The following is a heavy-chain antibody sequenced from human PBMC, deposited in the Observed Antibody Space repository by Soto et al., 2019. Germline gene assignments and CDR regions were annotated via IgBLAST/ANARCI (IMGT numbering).Heavy chain of an antibody. CDR1: GGTFSRYA. D-gene: IGHD6-6*01. CDR2: IIPIFGTA. V-gene: IGHV1-69*01. J-gene: IGHJ5*02. CDR3: ARDGREYSSSLTWFDP. Sequence: QVQLVQSGAEVKKPGSSVKVSCKASGGTFSRYAISWVRQAPGQGLEWMGGIIPIFGTANYAQKFQGRVTITADESTSTAYMELSSLRSEDTAVYYCARDGREYSSSLTWFDPWGQGTLVTVSS.